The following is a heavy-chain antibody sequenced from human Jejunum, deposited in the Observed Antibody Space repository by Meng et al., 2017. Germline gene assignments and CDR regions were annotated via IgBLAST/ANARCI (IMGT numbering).Heavy chain of an antibody. J-gene: IGHJ5*02. CDR1: GASISTTNYY. CDR3: ARDEWFGRYWGVWFDP. D-gene: IGHD3-10*01. Sequence: QVHLQESGPGLVKPSETLSLTCTVSGASISTTNYYWGWIRQPPGKGLEWIGTMSYSGSTYFNPSLKGRITISTDTSKNQFSLKLNSVTAADTAGYYCARDEWFGRYWGVWFDPWGQGTLVTVSS. V-gene: IGHV4-39*07. CDR2: MSYSGST.